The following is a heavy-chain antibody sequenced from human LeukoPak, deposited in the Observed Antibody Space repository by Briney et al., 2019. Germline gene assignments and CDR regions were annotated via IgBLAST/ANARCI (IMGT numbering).Heavy chain of an antibody. Sequence: PGGSLRLSCAASGFTFNYYSMNWVRQAPAKGLEWVSYISSDSDTVFYADSVMGRFTISRDNGQNSLYLQMNSLRAEDTAVYFCARDKVRVGVGAFDYWGQGTLVTVSS. CDR1: GFTFNYYS. CDR2: ISSDSDTV. J-gene: IGHJ4*02. CDR3: ARDKVRVGVGAFDY. D-gene: IGHD3-3*01. V-gene: IGHV3-48*01.